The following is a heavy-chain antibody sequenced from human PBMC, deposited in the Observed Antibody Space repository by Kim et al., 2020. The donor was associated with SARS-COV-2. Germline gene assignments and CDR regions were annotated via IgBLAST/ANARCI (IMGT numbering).Heavy chain of an antibody. CDR1: GDSITYGGFY. J-gene: IGHJ5*02. D-gene: IGHD2-2*02. V-gene: IGHV4-61*02. CDR3: ARDRGPIPYWLDR. CDR2: IFVSGST. Sequence: SETLSLTCTVSGDSITYGGFYWSWLRQPAGKGLEWIGRIFVSGSTDYNPSLKRRVSMSIDTSKNRFSLNLTSVTAADTAVYFCARDRGPIPYWLDRWGQGTPVTVSS.